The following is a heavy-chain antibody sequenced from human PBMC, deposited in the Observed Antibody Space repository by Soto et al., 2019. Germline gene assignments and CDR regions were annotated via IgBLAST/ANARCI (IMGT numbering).Heavy chain of an antibody. CDR2: ISWNSGSI. V-gene: IGHV3-9*01. J-gene: IGHJ4*02. D-gene: IGHD3-9*01. Sequence: SGGSLRLSCAASGFTFSDYWMHWVRQAPGKDLEWVSGISWNSGSIGYADSVKGRFTISRDNAKNSLYLQMNSLRAGDTALYYCASGRGYDILTGYYPYFDYWGQGTLVTVSS. CDR3: ASGRGYDILTGYYPYFDY. CDR1: GFTFSDYW.